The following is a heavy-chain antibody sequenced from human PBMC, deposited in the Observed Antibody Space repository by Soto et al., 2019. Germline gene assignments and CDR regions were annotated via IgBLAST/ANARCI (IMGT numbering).Heavy chain of an antibody. J-gene: IGHJ4*02. CDR2: FDPEDGET. D-gene: IGHD6-19*01. CDR1: GYTLTELS. CDR3: ATMYSSGWGHFAY. Sequence: ASVKVSCKVSGYTLTELSMHWVRQAPGKGLEWMGGFDPEDGETIYAQKFQGRVTMTEDTSTDTAYMELSSLRSEDTAVYYCATMYSSGWGHFAYWGQGTLDTVYS. V-gene: IGHV1-24*01.